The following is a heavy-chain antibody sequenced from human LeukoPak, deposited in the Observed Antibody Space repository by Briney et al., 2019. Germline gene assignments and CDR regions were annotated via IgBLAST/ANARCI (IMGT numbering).Heavy chain of an antibody. Sequence: GGSLRVSCAASGFTFSSYVMHWVRQAPGKGLEWVAIISYDGSNKYYADSVKGRFTISRDNSKNTLYLQMNSLRAEDTAVYYCARDGSGCGSTSCSLDYWGQGTLVTVSS. D-gene: IGHD2-2*01. CDR3: ARDGSGCGSTSCSLDY. CDR2: ISYDGSNK. J-gene: IGHJ4*02. V-gene: IGHV3-30-3*01. CDR1: GFTFSSYV.